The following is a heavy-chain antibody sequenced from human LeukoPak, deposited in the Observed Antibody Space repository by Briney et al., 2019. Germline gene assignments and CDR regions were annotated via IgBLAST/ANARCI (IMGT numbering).Heavy chain of an antibody. J-gene: IGHJ2*01. D-gene: IGHD1-26*01. CDR1: GFTFSTYS. CDR2: ISSSSSYI. CDR3: ARGKVGATDWYFDL. Sequence: GGSLRLSCAASGFTFSTYSMNWVRQAPGKGLEWVSSISSSSSYIYSTDSVKGRFTISRDNAKNSLYLQMNSLRAEDTAVYCCARGKVGATDWYFDLWGRGTLVTVSP. V-gene: IGHV3-21*01.